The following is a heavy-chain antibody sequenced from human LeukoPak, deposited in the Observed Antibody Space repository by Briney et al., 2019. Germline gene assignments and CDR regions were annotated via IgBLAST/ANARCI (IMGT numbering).Heavy chain of an antibody. D-gene: IGHD4-17*01. CDR2: ISSSSSYI. V-gene: IGHV3-21*01. J-gene: IGHJ4*02. CDR3: ARFYGDYRDC. CDR1: GFTFSSYE. Sequence: KTGGSLRLSCAASGFTFSSYEMNWVRQAPGKGLEWVSSISSSSSYIYYADSVKGRFTISRDNAKNSLYLQMNSLRAEDTAVYYCARFYGDYRDCWGQGTLVTVSS.